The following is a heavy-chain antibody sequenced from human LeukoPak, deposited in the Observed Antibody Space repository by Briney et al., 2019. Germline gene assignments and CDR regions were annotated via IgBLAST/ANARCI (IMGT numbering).Heavy chain of an antibody. CDR2: ISYDGSNK. CDR3: ARELCGSWTDY. V-gene: IGHV3-30-3*01. J-gene: IGHJ4*02. Sequence: QTGGSLRLSCAASGFTFSSYAMHWVRQAPGKGLEWVAVISYDGSNKYYADSVKGRFTISRDNSKNTLYLQMNSLRAEDTAVYYCARELCGSWTDYWGQGTLVTVSS. D-gene: IGHD1-26*01. CDR1: GFTFSSYA.